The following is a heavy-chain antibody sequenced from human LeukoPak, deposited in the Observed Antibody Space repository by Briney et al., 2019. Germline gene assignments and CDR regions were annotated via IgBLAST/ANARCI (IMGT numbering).Heavy chain of an antibody. D-gene: IGHD3-3*01. Sequence: SGGSLRLSCAASGFTFDDYAMHWVRQAPGKGLEWVSLISWDGGSTYYADSVKGRFTISRDNSKNSLYLQMNSLRAEDTALYYCAKDMNAGGVGATSVDYWGQGILVTVSS. CDR1: GFTFDDYA. J-gene: IGHJ4*02. CDR2: ISWDGGST. CDR3: AKDMNAGGVGATSVDY. V-gene: IGHV3-43D*03.